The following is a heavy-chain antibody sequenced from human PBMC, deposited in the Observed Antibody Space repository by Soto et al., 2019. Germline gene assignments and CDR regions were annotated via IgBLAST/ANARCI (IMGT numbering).Heavy chain of an antibody. CDR3: ARVKSGSVAGLRSPADY. V-gene: IGHV3-23*01. Sequence: GGSLRLSCAASGFTFNNYAMSWVRQAPGRGLEWVSAISGSGGNTYYAESLKGRFTISGDNARDSLYLQMNSLRAEDTAVYYCARVKSGSVAGLRSPADYWGQGTLVTVSS. CDR1: GFTFNNYA. J-gene: IGHJ4*02. CDR2: ISGSGGNT. D-gene: IGHD3-10*01.